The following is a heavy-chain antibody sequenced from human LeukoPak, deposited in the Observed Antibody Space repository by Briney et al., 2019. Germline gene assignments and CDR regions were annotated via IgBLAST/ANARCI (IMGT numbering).Heavy chain of an antibody. J-gene: IGHJ3*02. CDR1: GGSIGTSRDY. V-gene: IGHV4-39*01. D-gene: IGHD3-10*01. Sequence: KPSETLSLTCTVSGGSIGTSRDYWGWIRQPPGKGLEWIGTIYYSGTTDYNPSLKSRVTISVDTSKNQFSLKLSSVTAADTAVYYCARLSYGSGTIGDGFDIWGQGTMVTVSS. CDR3: ARLSYGSGTIGDGFDI. CDR2: IYYSGTT.